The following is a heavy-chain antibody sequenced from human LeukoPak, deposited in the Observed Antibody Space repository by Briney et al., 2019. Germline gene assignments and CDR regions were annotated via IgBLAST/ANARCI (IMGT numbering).Heavy chain of an antibody. CDR2: IYYSGST. Sequence: SETLSLTCTVSGGSISSSSYYWGWIRQPPGKGLEWIGSIYYSGSTYYNPSLKSRVTISVDTSKNQFSLKLSSVTAADTAVYYCARPVTIFSGLSGRMKYWYFDLWGRGTLVTVSS. CDR1: GGSISSSSYY. V-gene: IGHV4-39*01. CDR3: ARPVTIFSGLSGRMKYWYFDL. J-gene: IGHJ2*01. D-gene: IGHD3-3*02.